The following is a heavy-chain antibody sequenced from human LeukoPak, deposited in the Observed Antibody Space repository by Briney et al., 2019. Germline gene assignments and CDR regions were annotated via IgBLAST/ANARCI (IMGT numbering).Heavy chain of an antibody. CDR1: GFTFSNYG. CDR3: AKGQGHNWFDP. J-gene: IGHJ5*02. Sequence: GGSLRLSCAASGFTFSNYGMSWVRQAPGKGLEWVSAISGSGGSTYYADSVKGRFTISRDNSKNTLCLQMNSLRAEDTAVYYCAKGQGHNWFDPWGQGTLVTVSS. V-gene: IGHV3-23*01. CDR2: ISGSGGST.